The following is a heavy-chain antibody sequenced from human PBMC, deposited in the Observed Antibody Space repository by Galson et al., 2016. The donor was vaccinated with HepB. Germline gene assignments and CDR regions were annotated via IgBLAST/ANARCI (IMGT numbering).Heavy chain of an antibody. J-gene: IGHJ4*02. D-gene: IGHD6-13*01. CDR1: GFTFINYA. CDR2: ISSSGGST. Sequence: SLRLSCAASGFTFINYAMTWVRQAPGKGLEWVSSISSSGGSTYYADSVKGRFTISRDNSKNTLYLQMNSLRVEDTAVYYCAKGRSAIAAAGLNYWGQGTLVTVSS. CDR3: AKGRSAIAAAGLNY. V-gene: IGHV3-23*01.